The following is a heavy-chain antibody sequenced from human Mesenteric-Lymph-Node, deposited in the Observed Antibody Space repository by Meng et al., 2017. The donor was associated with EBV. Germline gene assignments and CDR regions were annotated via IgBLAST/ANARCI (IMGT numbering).Heavy chain of an antibody. V-gene: IGHV4-4*02. CDR3: ARASAMDQGVISAINN. CDR1: GGSIRRNNW. D-gene: IGHD3-10*01. CDR2: IHHSGNT. J-gene: IGHJ4*02. Sequence: VQVQGVGPGLLKPSQLLSLTCAVSGGSIRRNNWWGWVRQTPGKGLEWIGEIHHSGNTNYNPSLWSRVTISVDTSKNQFSLKVRSVTAADAAVYYCARASAMDQGVISAINNWGQGTLVTVSS.